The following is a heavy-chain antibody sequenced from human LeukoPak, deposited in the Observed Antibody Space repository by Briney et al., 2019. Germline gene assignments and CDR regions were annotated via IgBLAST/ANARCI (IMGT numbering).Heavy chain of an antibody. V-gene: IGHV3-21*01. CDR2: ISSGGTYI. Sequence: GGSLRLSCVASGFTFSTYSMNWVRQAPGKGLEWVSSISSGGTYIHYGDSVRGRFAIARDNAENTLHLQMNSLRAEDTAAYYCARDLSHCSSSACYSFDYYYGMDVWGQGTTVTVSS. CDR1: GFTFSTYS. D-gene: IGHD2-2*01. J-gene: IGHJ6*02. CDR3: ARDLSHCSSSACYSFDYYYGMDV.